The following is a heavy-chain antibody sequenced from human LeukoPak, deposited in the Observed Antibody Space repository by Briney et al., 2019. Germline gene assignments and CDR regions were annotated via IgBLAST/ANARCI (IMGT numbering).Heavy chain of an antibody. Sequence: SETLSLTCTVSGDFLNTYYWTWIRQTPGKGLEWIGFVAYSGSSNYNPSLKSRVSISIDTSKNQFSLALTSVTPADTAVYYCARVVRGVVTSNWFDPWGQGTLVTVSS. D-gene: IGHD2-21*02. CDR2: VAYSGSS. CDR1: GDFLNTYY. V-gene: IGHV4-59*01. CDR3: ARVVRGVVTSNWFDP. J-gene: IGHJ5*02.